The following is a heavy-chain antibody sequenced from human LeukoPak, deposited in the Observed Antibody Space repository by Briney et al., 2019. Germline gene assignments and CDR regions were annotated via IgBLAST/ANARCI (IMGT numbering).Heavy chain of an antibody. CDR1: GGSISSYY. CDR2: IYYSGST. CDR3: AREGIAVVSRWFDP. J-gene: IGHJ5*02. Sequence: PSETLSLTCTVSGGSISSYYWSWIRQPPGKGLEWIGYIYYSGSTNYNPSLKSRVTISVDTSKNQFSLKLSSVTAADTAVYYCAREGIAVVSRWFDPWGQGTLVTVSS. V-gene: IGHV4-59*01. D-gene: IGHD6-19*01.